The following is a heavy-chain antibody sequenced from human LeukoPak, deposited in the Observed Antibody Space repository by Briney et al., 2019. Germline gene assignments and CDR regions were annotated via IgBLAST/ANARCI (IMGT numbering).Heavy chain of an antibody. J-gene: IGHJ3*02. Sequence: LETLSLTCAVYGGSFSGYYWSWIRQPPGKGLEWIGEINHSGSTNYNPSLKSRVTISVDTSKNQFSLKLSSVTAADTAVYYCARVGAAGHAFDIWGQGTMVTVSS. D-gene: IGHD6-13*01. CDR2: INHSGST. V-gene: IGHV4-34*01. CDR3: ARVGAAGHAFDI. CDR1: GGSFSGYY.